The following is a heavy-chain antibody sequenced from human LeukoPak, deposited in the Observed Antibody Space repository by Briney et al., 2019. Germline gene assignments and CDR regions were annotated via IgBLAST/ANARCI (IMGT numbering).Heavy chain of an antibody. CDR1: GFTFSTHD. Sequence: GGSLRLSCAASGFTFSTHDLNWVRQAPGKGLEWVSYISSSSSTIYYADSVKGRFTISRDNAKNSLYLQMNSLRAEDTAVYYCARPYYYYGSGSPYFDYWGQGTLVTVSS. D-gene: IGHD3-10*01. CDR3: ARPYYYYGSGSPYFDY. V-gene: IGHV3-48*04. CDR2: ISSSSSTI. J-gene: IGHJ4*02.